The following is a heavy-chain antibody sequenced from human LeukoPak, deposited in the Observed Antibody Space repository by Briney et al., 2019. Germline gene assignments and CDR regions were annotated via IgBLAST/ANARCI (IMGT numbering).Heavy chain of an antibody. J-gene: IGHJ4*02. CDR1: GFTFSNAW. CDR3: TTPDVYYDILTGYYYTSDY. D-gene: IGHD3-9*01. CDR2: IKSKTDGGTT. V-gene: IGHV3-15*01. Sequence: GGSLRLSCAASGFTFSNAWMSWVRQAPGKGQEWVGRIKSKTDGGTTDYAAPVKGRFTISRDDSKNTLYLQMNSLKTEDTAVYYCTTPDVYYDILTGYYYTSDYWGQGTLVTVSS.